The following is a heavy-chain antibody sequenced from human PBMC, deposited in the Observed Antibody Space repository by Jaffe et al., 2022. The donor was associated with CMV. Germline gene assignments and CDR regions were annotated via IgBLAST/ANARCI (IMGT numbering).Heavy chain of an antibody. CDR3: AKSADFTKTGSGWYYAY. D-gene: IGHD6-19*01. CDR2: ISGSGGST. V-gene: IGHV3-23*01. Sequence: EVQLLESGGGLVQPGGSLRLSCAASGFTFSSYAMSWVRQAPGKGLEWVSAISGSGGSTYYADSVKGRFTISRDNSKNTLYLQMNSLRAEDTAVYYCAKSADFTKTGSGWYYAYWGQGTLVTVSS. J-gene: IGHJ4*02. CDR1: GFTFSSYA.